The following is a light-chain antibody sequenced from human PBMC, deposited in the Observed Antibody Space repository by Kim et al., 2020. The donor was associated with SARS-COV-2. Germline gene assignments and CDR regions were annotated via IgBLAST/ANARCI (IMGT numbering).Light chain of an antibody. CDR3: QKHNSAPFT. CDR2: AAS. Sequence: ASVGDRFTITCRASQGISNYLAWYQQKPGKVPKLLIYAASPLQSGVPSRFSGSGSGTDFTLTISSLQPEDVATYYCQKHNSAPFTFGPGTKVDIK. CDR1: QGISNY. J-gene: IGKJ3*01. V-gene: IGKV1-27*01.